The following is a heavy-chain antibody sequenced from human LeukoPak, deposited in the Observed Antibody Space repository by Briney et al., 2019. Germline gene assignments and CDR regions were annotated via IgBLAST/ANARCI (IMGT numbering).Heavy chain of an antibody. CDR2: IIPIFGTA. Sequence: GASVKVSCKASGGTFSSYAISWVRQAPGQGLEWMGGIIPIFGTANYAQKFQGRVTITADESTSTAYMELSSLRSEDTAVYYCASDSSGYFSNYYGMDVWGQGTTVTVSS. J-gene: IGHJ6*02. V-gene: IGHV1-69*13. D-gene: IGHD3-22*01. CDR1: GGTFSSYA. CDR3: ASDSSGYFSNYYGMDV.